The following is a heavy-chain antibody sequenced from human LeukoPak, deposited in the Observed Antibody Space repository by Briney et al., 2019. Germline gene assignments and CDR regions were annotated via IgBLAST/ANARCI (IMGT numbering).Heavy chain of an antibody. D-gene: IGHD5-18*01. CDR3: ARSGYSYGADSFDI. J-gene: IGHJ3*02. CDR2: IYYSGST. V-gene: IGHV4-59*11. Sequence: PSETLSLTCTVSGVSISSHYWSWIRQPPGKGLEWIGYIYYSGSTKYGPSLKSRVTISVDTSKHQFFLKLSSVTAADTALYYCARSGYSYGADSFDIWGQGTMVTVSS. CDR1: GVSISSHY.